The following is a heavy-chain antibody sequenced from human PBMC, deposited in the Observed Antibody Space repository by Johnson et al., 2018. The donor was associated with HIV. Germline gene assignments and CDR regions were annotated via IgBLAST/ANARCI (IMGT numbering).Heavy chain of an antibody. Sequence: VQLVESGGGVVRPGGSLRLSCAASGFTFDDYGMSWVRQAPGKGLEWVGRIKSKTDGGTTDYAAPVKGRFPISRNDSKNTLYMQMNSLKTEDTAVYNCSQLLRGLLWWGGAFDIWGQGTMVTVSS. D-gene: IGHD3-10*01. CDR3: SQLLRGLLWWGGAFDI. CDR2: IKSKTDGGTT. J-gene: IGHJ3*02. V-gene: IGHV3-15*01. CDR1: GFTFDDYG.